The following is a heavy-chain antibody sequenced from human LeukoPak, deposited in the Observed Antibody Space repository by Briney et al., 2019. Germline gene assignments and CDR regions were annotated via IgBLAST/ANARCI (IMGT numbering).Heavy chain of an antibody. V-gene: IGHV1-2*02. CDR1: GYTFTSYG. CDR3: ARERKGDYYDSSGYYEGGAFDI. J-gene: IGHJ3*02. D-gene: IGHD3-22*01. CDR2: INPNSGGT. Sequence: ASVKVSCKASGYTFTSYGISWVRQAPGQGLEWMGWINPNSGGTNYAQKFQGRVTMTRDTSISTAYMELSRLRSDDTAVYYCARERKGDYYDSSGYYEGGAFDIWGQGTMVTVSS.